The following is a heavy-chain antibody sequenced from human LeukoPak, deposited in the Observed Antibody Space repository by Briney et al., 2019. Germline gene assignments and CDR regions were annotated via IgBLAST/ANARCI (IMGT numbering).Heavy chain of an antibody. J-gene: IGHJ3*02. V-gene: IGHV4-39*07. CDR2: IYYTGST. D-gene: IGHD6-6*01. CDR1: GGSITSSSYY. Sequence: SETLSLTCTVSGGSITSSSYYWGWIRQPPGKGPEWIGSIYYTGSTNYNPSLRSRVTISVDTSKNQFSLKLSSVTAADTAVYYCARLHYSSSPYLDAFDIWGQGTMVTVSS. CDR3: ARLHYSSSPYLDAFDI.